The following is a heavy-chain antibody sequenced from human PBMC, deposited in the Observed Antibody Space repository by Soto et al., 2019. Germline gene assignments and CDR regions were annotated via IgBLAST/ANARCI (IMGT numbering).Heavy chain of an antibody. CDR2: ISGSGGST. CDR1: GFTFSSYA. CDR3: ATRYDFWSGYYPDY. D-gene: IGHD3-3*01. Sequence: PGVSLRLSCAASGFTFSSYAMSWVRQAPGKGLEWVSAISGSGGSTYYADSVKGRFTISRDNSKNTLYLQMNSLRAEDTAVYYCATRYDFWSGYYPDYWGQGTLVTVSS. J-gene: IGHJ4*02. V-gene: IGHV3-23*01.